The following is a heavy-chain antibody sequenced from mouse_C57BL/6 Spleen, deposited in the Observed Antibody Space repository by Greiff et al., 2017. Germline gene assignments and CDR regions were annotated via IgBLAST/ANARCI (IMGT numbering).Heavy chain of an antibody. J-gene: IGHJ2*01. V-gene: IGHV1-55*01. Sequence: QVQLQQPGAELVKPGASVKMSCKASGYTFTSYWITWVKQRPGQGLEWIGDIYPGSGSTNYNEKFKSKATLTVDTASSTAYMQLSSLTSEDSAVYYCARGYDYEKSDFDYWGQVTTLTVSS. CDR3: ARGYDYEKSDFDY. D-gene: IGHD2-4*01. CDR1: GYTFTSYW. CDR2: IYPGSGST.